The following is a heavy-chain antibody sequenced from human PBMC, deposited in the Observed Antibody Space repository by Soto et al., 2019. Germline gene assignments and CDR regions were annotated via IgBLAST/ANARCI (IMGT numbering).Heavy chain of an antibody. J-gene: IGHJ5*02. CDR2: ISSSSSYI. CDR3: ASSPEPPVGYCSSTSCYASWFDP. Sequence: GGSLRLSCAASGFTFSSYSMNWVRQAPGKGLEWVSSISSSSSYIYYADSVKGRFTISRDNAKNSLYLQMNSLRAEDTAVYYCASSPEPPVGYCSSTSCYASWFDPWGQGTLVTVSS. D-gene: IGHD2-2*01. V-gene: IGHV3-21*01. CDR1: GFTFSSYS.